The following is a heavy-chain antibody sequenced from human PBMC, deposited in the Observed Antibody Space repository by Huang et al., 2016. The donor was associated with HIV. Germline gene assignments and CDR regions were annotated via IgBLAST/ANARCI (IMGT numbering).Heavy chain of an antibody. Sequence: QVQLQQWGAGLLRPSETLSLTCAVYGGSFSGYYGTWIRQPPGTGLEGIGEINHSGSTNYNPSLKGRVTISVDTSRNQFSLTLTSVTAADTAVYYCARGQGGYYYYYMDVWGKGTTVTVSS. CDR2: INHSGST. V-gene: IGHV4-34*01. J-gene: IGHJ6*03. CDR1: GGSFSGYY. CDR3: ARGQGGYYYYYMDV.